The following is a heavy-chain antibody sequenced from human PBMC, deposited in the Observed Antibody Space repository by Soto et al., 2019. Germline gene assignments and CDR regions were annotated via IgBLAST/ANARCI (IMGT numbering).Heavy chain of an antibody. CDR3: ATGGLYDRPLYDY. CDR2: MNPNSGNT. J-gene: IGHJ4*02. Sequence: ASVKVSCKASGYSFTSYDINWVRQATGQGLEWMGWMNPNSGNTGYAQKFQGRVTMTRNTSISTAYMELSSLRSEDTAVYYCATGGLYDRPLYDYWGQGTLVTVSS. V-gene: IGHV1-8*01. CDR1: GYSFTSYD. D-gene: IGHD5-12*01.